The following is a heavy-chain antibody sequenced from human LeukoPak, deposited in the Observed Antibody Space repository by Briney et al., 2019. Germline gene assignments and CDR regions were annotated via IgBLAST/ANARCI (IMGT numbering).Heavy chain of an antibody. Sequence: GGSLRLSCAASGFTFSSYAMSWVRQAPGKGLEWVSAISGNGGSTYYADSVKGRFTISRDISKNTLYLQMNSLRAEDTAVYYCAKLNWNEYFDYWGQGTLVTVSS. CDR1: GFTFSSYA. V-gene: IGHV3-23*01. D-gene: IGHD1-20*01. CDR3: AKLNWNEYFDY. CDR2: ISGNGGST. J-gene: IGHJ4*02.